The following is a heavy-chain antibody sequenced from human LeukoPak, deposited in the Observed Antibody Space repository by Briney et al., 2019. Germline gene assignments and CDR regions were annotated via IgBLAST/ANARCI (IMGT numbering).Heavy chain of an antibody. D-gene: IGHD4-17*01. V-gene: IGHV3-23*01. CDR1: GFTFTSYA. J-gene: IGHJ4*02. CDR2: ISGSGGST. Sequence: GPSLRLSCAASGFTFTSYAMSWVRQAPGKGLEWVSVISGSGGSTYYADSVKDRFTISRDNSKNTLYLQMNSLRAEDTAVYYCAKDGGDYFDYWGQGTLVTVSS. CDR3: AKDGGDYFDY.